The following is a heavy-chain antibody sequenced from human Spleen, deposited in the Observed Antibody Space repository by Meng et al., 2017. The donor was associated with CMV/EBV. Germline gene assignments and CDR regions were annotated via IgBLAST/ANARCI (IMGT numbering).Heavy chain of an antibody. CDR3: GRGGSSAWYYYYAVDV. CDR2: ITTYNGDT. Sequence: ASVKVSCKASGYTFNNYGITWVRQAPGQGLEWMGWITTYNGDTTYARKLQGRVTVTTDTSTSTAYMELRSLRSDDTAVYYCGRGGSSAWYYYYAVDVWGQGTTVTVSS. CDR1: GYTFNNYG. J-gene: IGHJ6*02. V-gene: IGHV1-18*01. D-gene: IGHD2-2*01.